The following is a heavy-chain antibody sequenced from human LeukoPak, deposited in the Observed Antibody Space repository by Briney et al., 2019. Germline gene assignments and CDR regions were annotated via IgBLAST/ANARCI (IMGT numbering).Heavy chain of an antibody. CDR3: AREKHANRYYYYYYGMDV. Sequence: PGGSLRLSCAASGFTVSSNYMSWVRQAPGKGPEWVSVIYSGGSTYYADSVKGRFTISRDNSKNTLYLQMNSLRAEDTAVYYCAREKHANRYYYYYYGMDVWGQGTTVTVSS. D-gene: IGHD1-14*01. V-gene: IGHV3-53*01. J-gene: IGHJ6*02. CDR2: IYSGGST. CDR1: GFTVSSNY.